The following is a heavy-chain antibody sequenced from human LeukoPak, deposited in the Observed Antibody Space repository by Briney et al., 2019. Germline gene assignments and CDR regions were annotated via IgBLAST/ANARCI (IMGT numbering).Heavy chain of an antibody. V-gene: IGHV5-51*01. CDR2: IYPGDSDT. Sequence: GESLKISCKGSGYSFTSYWIGWVRQMPGKGLEWMGIIYPGDSDTRYSPSFQGQVTISADKSISTAYLQWSSLKASDTAMYYCATPPWGYYGSGSYRGTPDDAFDIWGQGTMVTVSS. CDR1: GYSFTSYW. J-gene: IGHJ3*02. D-gene: IGHD3-10*01. CDR3: ATPPWGYYGSGSYRGTPDDAFDI.